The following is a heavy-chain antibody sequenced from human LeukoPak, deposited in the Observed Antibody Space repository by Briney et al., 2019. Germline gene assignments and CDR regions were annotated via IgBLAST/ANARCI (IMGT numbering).Heavy chain of an antibody. CDR1: GFTFSSYS. Sequence: GGSLRLSCAASGFTFSSYSMNWVRQAPGKGLEWVSSISSSSSYIYYADSVKGRFTISRDNAKNSLYLQMNSLRAEDTAVYYCAKDITMIVVMDAFDIWGQGTMVTVSS. CDR2: ISSSSSYI. CDR3: AKDITMIVVMDAFDI. J-gene: IGHJ3*02. V-gene: IGHV3-21*04. D-gene: IGHD3-22*01.